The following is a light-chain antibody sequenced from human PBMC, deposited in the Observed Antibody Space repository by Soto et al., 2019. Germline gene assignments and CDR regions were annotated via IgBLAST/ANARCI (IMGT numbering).Light chain of an antibody. J-gene: IGLJ1*01. CDR3: SSYDGSNNRV. CDR2: EVS. V-gene: IGLV2-8*01. CDR1: SSDVGGYNY. Sequence: QSALTQPPSASGSPGQSVTISCTGTSSDVGGYNYVSWYQQHPDKAPQLMIYEVSKRPSGVPDRFSGSKSGNTASLTVSGLQAEDAAEYYCSSYDGSNNRVFGTGTKLTVL.